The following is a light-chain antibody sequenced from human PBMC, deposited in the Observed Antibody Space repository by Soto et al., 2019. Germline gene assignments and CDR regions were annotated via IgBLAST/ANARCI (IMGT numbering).Light chain of an antibody. CDR3: SSYTSKSSLI. J-gene: IGLJ2*01. V-gene: IGLV2-14*01. CDR2: EVR. CDR1: MRDVGAYNL. Sequence: QSVLTQPASVSGSPGQSITISCAGTMRDVGAYNLVSWYQQHPGRAPQPIIYEVRNRPSGISFRFSGSKSGNTASLTISGLQAEDEADYYCSSYTSKSSLIFGGGTKLTVL.